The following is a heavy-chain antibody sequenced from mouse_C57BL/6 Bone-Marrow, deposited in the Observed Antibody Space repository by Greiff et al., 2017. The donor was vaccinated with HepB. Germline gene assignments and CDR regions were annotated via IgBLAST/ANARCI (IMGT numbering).Heavy chain of an antibody. D-gene: IGHD2-4*01. Sequence: EVKVVESGGGLVKPGGSLKLSCAASGFTFSSYTMSWVRQTPEKRLEWVATISGGGGNTYYPDSVKGRFTISRDNAKNTLYLQMSSLRSEDTALYYCARQRDDYDSDYWGQGTTLTVSS. V-gene: IGHV5-9*01. CDR3: ARQRDDYDSDY. CDR1: GFTFSSYT. J-gene: IGHJ2*01. CDR2: ISGGGGNT.